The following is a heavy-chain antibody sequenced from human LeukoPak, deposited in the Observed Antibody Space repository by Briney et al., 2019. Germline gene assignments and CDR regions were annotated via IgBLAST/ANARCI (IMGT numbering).Heavy chain of an antibody. Sequence: GGSLRLSCAASGFTFSSYAMSWVRQAPGKGLEWVSAISGSGSSTYYADSVKGRFTISRDNSKNTLYLQMNSLRAEDTAVYYCAKDKGWGYSAYDCYGMDVWGQGTTVTVSS. CDR2: ISGSGSST. CDR3: AKDKGWGYSAYDCYGMDV. D-gene: IGHD1-26*01. V-gene: IGHV3-23*01. CDR1: GFTFSSYA. J-gene: IGHJ6*02.